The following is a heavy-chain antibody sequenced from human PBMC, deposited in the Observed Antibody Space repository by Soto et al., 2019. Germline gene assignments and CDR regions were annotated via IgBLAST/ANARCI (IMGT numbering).Heavy chain of an antibody. J-gene: IGHJ4*02. D-gene: IGHD4-17*01. CDR3: AKVGDYGDGYTYYFDY. Sequence: GGSLRLSCAASGFTFSSYGMHWVRQAPGKGLEWVAVISYDGSNKYYADSVKGRFTISRDSSKNTLYLQMNSLRAEDTAVYYCAKVGDYGDGYTYYFDYWGQGTLVTVSS. CDR2: ISYDGSNK. V-gene: IGHV3-30*18. CDR1: GFTFSSYG.